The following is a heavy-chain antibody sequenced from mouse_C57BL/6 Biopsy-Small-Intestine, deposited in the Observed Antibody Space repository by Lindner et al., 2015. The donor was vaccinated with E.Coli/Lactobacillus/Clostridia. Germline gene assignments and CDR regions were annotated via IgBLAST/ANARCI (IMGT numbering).Heavy chain of an antibody. CDR1: GFSLTDFG. Sequence: VQLQESGPGLVAPSQSLSITCTVSGFSLTDFGVNWIRRPPGKGLEWLGVIWGDGSTNYHSALISRLSISKDNSKSQVFLKLNSLQTDDTATYYCAKPLGLRLPYWGQGTLVTVSA. J-gene: IGHJ3*01. CDR3: AKPLGLRLPY. CDR2: IWGDGST. D-gene: IGHD2-12*01. V-gene: IGHV2-3*01.